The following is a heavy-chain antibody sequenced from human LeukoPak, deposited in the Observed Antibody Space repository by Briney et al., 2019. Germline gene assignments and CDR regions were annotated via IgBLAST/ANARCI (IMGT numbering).Heavy chain of an antibody. Sequence: GESLKIFCKASGYNFDNYYIGWVRQMPGKGLEWMGIIYPGDSDTRYSPSFQGHVSISADKSITTAYLEWRSLKDSDTATYYCAKQGIRSDYVYWYFDLWGPGTLVTVPS. J-gene: IGHJ2*01. V-gene: IGHV5-51*01. CDR1: GYNFDNYY. CDR3: AKQGIRSDYVYWYFDL. D-gene: IGHD4-17*01. CDR2: IYPGDSDT.